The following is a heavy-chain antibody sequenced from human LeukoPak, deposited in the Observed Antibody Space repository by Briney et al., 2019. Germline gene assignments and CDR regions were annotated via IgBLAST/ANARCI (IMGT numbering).Heavy chain of an antibody. V-gene: IGHV3-23*01. CDR3: ARVPSGSYSYYYYYMDV. Sequence: GGSLRLSCAASGFTFSSYAMSWVRQAPGKGLEWVSAISCSGGSTYYADSVKGRFTISRDNSKNTLYLQMNSLRAEDTAVYYCARVPSGSYSYYYYYMDVWGKGTTVTVSS. D-gene: IGHD1-26*01. CDR2: ISCSGGST. CDR1: GFTFSSYA. J-gene: IGHJ6*03.